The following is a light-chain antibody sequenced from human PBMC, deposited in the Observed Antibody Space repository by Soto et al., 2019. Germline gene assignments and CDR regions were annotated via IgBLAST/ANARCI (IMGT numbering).Light chain of an antibody. V-gene: IGLV2-14*01. Sequence: QSVLTQPASVSGSPGQSIAISCTGTSSDVGGYNYASWYQQVPGKAPKLMIYDVGNRPAGVSNRFSGTKSGNTASLTISGLQAEDEAEYYCSSYTTSSTYVFGTGTKVTVL. CDR1: SSDVGGYNY. J-gene: IGLJ1*01. CDR3: SSYTTSSTYV. CDR2: DVG.